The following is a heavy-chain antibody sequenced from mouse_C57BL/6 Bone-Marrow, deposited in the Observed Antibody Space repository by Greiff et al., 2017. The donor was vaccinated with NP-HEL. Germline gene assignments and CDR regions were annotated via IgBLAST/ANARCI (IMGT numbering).Heavy chain of an antibody. D-gene: IGHD1-1*01. V-gene: IGHV1-55*01. Sequence: QVQLQQPGAELVKPGASVKMSCKASGYTFTSYWITWVKQRPGQGLEWIGDIYPGSGSTNYNEKFKSKATLTVDTSSSTAYMQLSSLTSEDSAVYYCARDYYGSSPGLAYWGQGTLVTVSA. CDR1: GYTFTSYW. CDR3: ARDYYGSSPGLAY. J-gene: IGHJ3*01. CDR2: IYPGSGST.